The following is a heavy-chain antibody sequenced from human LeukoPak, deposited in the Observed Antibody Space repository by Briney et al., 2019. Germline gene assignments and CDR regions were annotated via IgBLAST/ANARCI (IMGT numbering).Heavy chain of an antibody. CDR1: GFSFSTFG. J-gene: IGHJ4*02. CDR3: ARGDETYYFDY. Sequence: GRSLRLSCAASGFSFSTFGMHWVRQAPDKGLEWVALIWYDGSNKYYADSVKGRFTISRDNSKNTLYLQMNSLRAEDTAVYYCARGDETYYFDYWGQGTLVTVSS. CDR2: IWYDGSNK. V-gene: IGHV3-33*01.